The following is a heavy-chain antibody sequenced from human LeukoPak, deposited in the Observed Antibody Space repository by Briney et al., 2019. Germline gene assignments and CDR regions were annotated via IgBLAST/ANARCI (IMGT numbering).Heavy chain of an antibody. V-gene: IGHV3-23*01. Sequence: GGSLRLSCAASGFTFSDHYMDWVRQVPGRGLEWVSSISGYGGDTYYTDSVKGRFTVSRDNSKNTLYLQMNSLRAENTAIYYCAKVASNSGKGGAFDIWGQGTMVTVSS. CDR1: GFTFSDHY. D-gene: IGHD6-19*01. J-gene: IGHJ3*02. CDR2: ISGYGGDT. CDR3: AKVASNSGKGGAFDI.